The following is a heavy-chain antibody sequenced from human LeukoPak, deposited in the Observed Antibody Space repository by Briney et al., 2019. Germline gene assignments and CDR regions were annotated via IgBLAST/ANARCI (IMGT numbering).Heavy chain of an antibody. J-gene: IGHJ3*02. CDR1: GGSISSYY. Sequence: SETLSLTCTVSGGSISSYYWSWIRQPAGKGLEWIGRIYTSGSTHYNPSLKSRVSISLDTSKNQIYLELSSVTAADTAIYYCAREGAVAVWNTFHIWGQGTMVAVSS. CDR2: IYTSGST. CDR3: AREGAVAVWNTFHI. D-gene: IGHD6-19*01. V-gene: IGHV4-4*07.